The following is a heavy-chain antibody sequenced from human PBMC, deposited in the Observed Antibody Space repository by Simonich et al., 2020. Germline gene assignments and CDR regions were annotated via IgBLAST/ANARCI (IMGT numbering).Heavy chain of an antibody. D-gene: IGHD3-10*01. V-gene: IGHV3-21*01. CDR3: ARDNSYYGSGSYYFDY. CDR1: GFTFSSYS. Sequence: GGGLVKPGGSQRLSCAASGFTFSSYSMNCVRQAPGRSVGWCSSSSSSSKYIYYADSVKGRFTISRDNAKNSLYLQMTSLRAKDTAVYYCARDNSYYGSGSYYFDYWGQGTLVTVSS. J-gene: IGHJ4*02. CDR2: SSSSSKYI.